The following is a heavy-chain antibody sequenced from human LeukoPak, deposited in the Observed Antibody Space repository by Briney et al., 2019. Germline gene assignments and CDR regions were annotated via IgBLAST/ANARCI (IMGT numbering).Heavy chain of an antibody. V-gene: IGHV3-21*01. D-gene: IGHD3-10*01. CDR1: GFTFSSYS. CDR3: ARDRHHRFGELFP. Sequence: GSLRLSCAASGFTFSSYSMNWVRQAPGKGLEWVSSISSSSSYIYHADSVKGRFTISRDNAKNSLYLQMNGLRAEDTAVYYCARDRHHRFGELFPWGQGTRVTVSS. J-gene: IGHJ4*02. CDR2: ISSSSSYI.